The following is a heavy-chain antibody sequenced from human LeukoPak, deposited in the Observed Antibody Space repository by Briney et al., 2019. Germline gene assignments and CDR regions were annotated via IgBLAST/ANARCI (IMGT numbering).Heavy chain of an antibody. J-gene: IGHJ5*02. CDR2: ISDSGGST. CDR1: GFTFSSYS. D-gene: IGHD3-10*01. Sequence: GGSLRLSCAASGFTFSSYSMSWVRQAPGKGLEWVSAISDSGGSTYYADSVKGRFTISRDNSKNTLYLQMNSLRAEDTAVYYCAKGSLESYYYGSGSYPNWFDPWGQGTLVTVSS. V-gene: IGHV3-23*01. CDR3: AKGSLESYYYGSGSYPNWFDP.